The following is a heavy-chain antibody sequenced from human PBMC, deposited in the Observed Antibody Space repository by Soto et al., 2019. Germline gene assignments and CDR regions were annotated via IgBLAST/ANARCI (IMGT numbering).Heavy chain of an antibody. CDR1: GYTFTVYD. CDR2: MNPNRGNT. V-gene: IGHV1-8*01. J-gene: IGHJ6*03. Sequence: APLKVCWKASGYTFTVYDINWVRKDTGQGLEWMGWMNPNRGNTGYAQKFQGRVTMTRNTSISTAYMELSSLRSEDTAVYYCARDGYDFWSGYYRYYYYMDVWGKGTTVTVSS. D-gene: IGHD3-3*01. CDR3: ARDGYDFWSGYYRYYYYMDV.